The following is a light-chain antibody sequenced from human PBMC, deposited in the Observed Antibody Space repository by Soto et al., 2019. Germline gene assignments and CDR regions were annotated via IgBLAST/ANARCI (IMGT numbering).Light chain of an antibody. CDR3: QQYDIWPPT. Sequence: DIQMTQSPSTLSGSVGDRVTITFRASQTISSWLAWYQQKPGKAPKLLIYKASTLKSGVPSRFSGSGSGTEFILTISSLQSEDFAVYYCQQYDIWPPTFGQGTKVDIK. J-gene: IGKJ1*01. CDR1: QTISSW. CDR2: KAS. V-gene: IGKV1-5*03.